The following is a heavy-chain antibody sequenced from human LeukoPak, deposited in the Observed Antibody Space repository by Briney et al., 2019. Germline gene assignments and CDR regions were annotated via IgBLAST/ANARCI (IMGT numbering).Heavy chain of an antibody. V-gene: IGHV3-49*04. J-gene: IGHJ4*02. CDR2: ITIKAYGGTT. CDR1: GVAFGVVA. Sequence: GRTLRPSCTVSGVAFGVVAISCVCEAPGKGVGRGRGITIKAYGGTTEYAAYVKGKFTISRDDSHSIAYLQMNSLKTEDTAVYYCTRVSLVAASVSFDYWGRGTLVTVSS. CDR3: TRVSLVAASVSFDY. D-gene: IGHD2-15*01.